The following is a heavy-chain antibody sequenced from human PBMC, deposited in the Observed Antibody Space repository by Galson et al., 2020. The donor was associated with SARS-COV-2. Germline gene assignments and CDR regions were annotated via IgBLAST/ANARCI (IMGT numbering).Heavy chain of an antibody. CDR1: GGSFSGYY. D-gene: IGHD3-22*01. Sequence: SETLSLTCAVYGGSFSGYYWSWIRQPPGKGLEWIGEINHSGSTNYNPSLKSRVTISVDTSKNQFSLKLSSVTAADTAVYYCARASPYYYDSSGYLDAFDIWGQGTMVTVSS. CDR2: INHSGST. CDR3: ARASPYYYDSSGYLDAFDI. J-gene: IGHJ3*02. V-gene: IGHV4-34*01.